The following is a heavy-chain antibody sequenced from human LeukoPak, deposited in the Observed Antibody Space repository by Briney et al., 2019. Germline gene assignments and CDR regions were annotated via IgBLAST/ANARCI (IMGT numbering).Heavy chain of an antibody. V-gene: IGHV4-34*01. J-gene: IGHJ3*02. Sequence: TSETLSLTCAVYGGSFSGYYWSWIRQPPGKGLEWIGEINHSGSTNYNPSLKSRVTISVDTSKNQFSLKLSSVAAADTAVYYCARHFTFDIWGQGTMVTVSS. CDR3: ARHFTFDI. CDR2: INHSGST. CDR1: GGSFSGYY.